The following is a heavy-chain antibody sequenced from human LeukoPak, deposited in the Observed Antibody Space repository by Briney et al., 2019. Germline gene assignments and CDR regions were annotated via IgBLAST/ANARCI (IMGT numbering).Heavy chain of an antibody. CDR2: ISYDGSNK. J-gene: IGHJ6*02. CDR3: AKAGYSSGWTRYYGMDV. V-gene: IGHV3-30*18. D-gene: IGHD6-19*01. CDR1: GFTFSSYG. Sequence: GGSLRLSCAASGFTFSSYGMHWVRQAPGKGLEWVAVISYDGSNKYYADSVKGRFTISRDNSNNTLYLQMNSLRPDDTAVYYCAKAGYSSGWTRYYGMDVWVQGTTVAVSS.